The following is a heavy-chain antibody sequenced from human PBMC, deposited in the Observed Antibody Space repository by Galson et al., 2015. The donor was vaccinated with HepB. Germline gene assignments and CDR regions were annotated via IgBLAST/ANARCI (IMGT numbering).Heavy chain of an antibody. Sequence: SLRLSCAASGFTFDDYGMSWVRQAPGKGLEWVSGINWNGGSTGYADSVKGRFTISRDNAKNSLYLQMNSLRAEDTALYHCARPLPSSGYYYGAFDIWGQGTMVTVSS. D-gene: IGHD3-22*01. J-gene: IGHJ3*02. CDR2: INWNGGST. V-gene: IGHV3-20*01. CDR1: GFTFDDYG. CDR3: ARPLPSSGYYYGAFDI.